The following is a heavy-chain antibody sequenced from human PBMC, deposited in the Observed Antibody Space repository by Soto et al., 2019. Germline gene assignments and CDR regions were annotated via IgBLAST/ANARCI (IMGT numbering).Heavy chain of an antibody. D-gene: IGHD3-3*01. V-gene: IGHV4-31*03. CDR2: IYYSGST. Sequence: PSETLSLTCTVSGGSISSGGYYWSWIRQHPGKGLEWIGYIYYSGSTYYNPSLKSRVTISVDTSKNQISLKLSSVTAADTAVFYFARVSSIDFGSGYYTRGFDYGGQGPLVTVSS. CDR1: GGSISSGGYY. J-gene: IGHJ4*02. CDR3: ARVSSIDFGSGYYTRGFDY.